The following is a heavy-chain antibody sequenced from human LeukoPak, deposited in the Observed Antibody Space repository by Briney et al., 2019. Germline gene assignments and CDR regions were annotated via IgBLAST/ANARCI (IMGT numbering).Heavy chain of an antibody. D-gene: IGHD3-22*01. CDR3: AKDHYLYYYDNSGLDI. CDR2: IYTSGKT. Sequence: PSETLSLTCTVSGGSISSYYWSWIRQPAGKGLGWIGRIYTSGKTNYNPSLKSRVTMSLDTSKNQFSLKLSSVTAADTAVYYCAKDHYLYYYDNSGLDIWGQGTMVTVSS. CDR1: GGSISSYY. V-gene: IGHV4-4*07. J-gene: IGHJ3*02.